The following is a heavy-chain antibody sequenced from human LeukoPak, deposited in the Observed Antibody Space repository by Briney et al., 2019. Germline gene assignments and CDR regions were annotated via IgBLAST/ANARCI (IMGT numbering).Heavy chain of an antibody. Sequence: GGSLRLSCAASEFPFGKYWMSWVRQVPGKGPEWGANIRQDGNEFYYVDSVKGRFPNPRDHAKNSPHLQLDSRRVESTVVVFGARDKVSGATLLDYWGQGTLVSVSS. D-gene: IGHD1-26*01. V-gene: IGHV3-7*01. CDR1: EFPFGKYW. CDR3: ARDKVSGATLLDY. CDR2: IRQDGNEF. J-gene: IGHJ4*02.